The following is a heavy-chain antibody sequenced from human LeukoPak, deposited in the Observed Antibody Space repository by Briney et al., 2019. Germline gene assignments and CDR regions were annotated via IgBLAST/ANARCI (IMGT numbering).Heavy chain of an antibody. Sequence: GASVKVSCKASGYTFTSYGISWVRQAPGQGLEWMGWISAYNGNTNYAQKLQGRVTMTTDTSTSTAYMELRSLRSDDTAVYYCARSANYDFWSGYYRYYYYSMDVWGKGTTVTVSS. J-gene: IGHJ6*03. CDR3: ARSANYDFWSGYYRYYYYSMDV. CDR2: ISAYNGNT. CDR1: GYTFTSYG. V-gene: IGHV1-18*01. D-gene: IGHD3-3*01.